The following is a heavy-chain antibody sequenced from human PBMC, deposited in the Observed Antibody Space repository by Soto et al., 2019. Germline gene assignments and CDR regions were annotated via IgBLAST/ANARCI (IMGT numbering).Heavy chain of an antibody. V-gene: IGHV6-1*01. J-gene: IGHJ4*02. CDR3: ARGRWSKFEY. CDR1: GYSVSINNIA. CDR2: TYYRSKWYN. Sequence: PSQTLSLTCAVSGYSVSINNIAFNLVRHSPWRGLEWLGRTYYRSKWYNEYAVSVRSRITINLDTSKNQFSLQLNSVTPEDTAVYYCARGRWSKFEYWGQGDKVNVSS. D-gene: IGHD2-15*01.